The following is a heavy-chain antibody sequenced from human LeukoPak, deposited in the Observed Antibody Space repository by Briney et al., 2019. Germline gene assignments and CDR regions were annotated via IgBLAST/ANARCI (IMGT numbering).Heavy chain of an antibody. Sequence: GGSLRLSCAASGFTFSSYGMHWVRQAPGKGLEWVGRIYSKTDGGTADYATAVKGRFTISRDDSKKTLYLQMNSLKIEDTAVYYCATGPLDYWGQGTLVTVSS. CDR1: GFTFSSYG. J-gene: IGHJ4*02. CDR3: ATGPLDY. CDR2: IYSKTDGGTA. V-gene: IGHV3-15*05.